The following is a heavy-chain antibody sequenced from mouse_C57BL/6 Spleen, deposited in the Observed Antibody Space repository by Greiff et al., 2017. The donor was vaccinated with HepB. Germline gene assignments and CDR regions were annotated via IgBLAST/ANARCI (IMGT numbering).Heavy chain of an antibody. V-gene: IGHV1-82*01. CDR3: ARGDYHTAWFAY. CDR1: GYAFSSSW. J-gene: IGHJ3*01. D-gene: IGHD2-4*01. Sequence: VQLQESGPELVKPGASVKISCKASGYAFSSSWMNWVKQRPGKGLEWIGRIYPGDGDTNYNGKFKGKATLTADKSSSTAYMQLSSLTSEDSAVYFCARGDYHTAWFAYWGQGTLVTVSA. CDR2: IYPGDGDT.